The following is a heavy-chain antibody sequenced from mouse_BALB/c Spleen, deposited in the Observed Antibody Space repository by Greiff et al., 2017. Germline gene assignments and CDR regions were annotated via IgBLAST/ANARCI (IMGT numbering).Heavy chain of an antibody. V-gene: IGHV1-5*01. J-gene: IGHJ4*01. CDR3: TRALGRGDYYAMDY. Sequence: SGTVLARPGASVKMSCKASGYTFTSYWMHWVKQRPGQGLEWIGAIYPGNSDTSYNQKFKGKAKLTAVTSTSTAYMELSSLTNEDSAVYYCTRALGRGDYYAMDYWGQGTSVTVSS. D-gene: IGHD4-1*01. CDR1: GYTFTSYW. CDR2: IYPGNSDT.